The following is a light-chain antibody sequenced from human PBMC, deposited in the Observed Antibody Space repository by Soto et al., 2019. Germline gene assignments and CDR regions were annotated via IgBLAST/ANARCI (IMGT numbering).Light chain of an antibody. CDR3: KSYAGSNTYV. Sequence: QSALTQPPSASGSPGQSVTIPCTGTKNDIGVYDFVSWYQHHPGKAPRLIIYEVVQRPSGVPDRFSGSKSGNTASLTVSGLQAADEADYFCKSYAGSNTYVFGSGTKVTVL. V-gene: IGLV2-8*01. CDR1: KNDIGVYDF. J-gene: IGLJ1*01. CDR2: EVV.